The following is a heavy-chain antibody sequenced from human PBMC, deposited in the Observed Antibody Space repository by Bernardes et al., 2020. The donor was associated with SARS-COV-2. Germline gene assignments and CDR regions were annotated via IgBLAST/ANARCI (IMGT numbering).Heavy chain of an antibody. V-gene: IGHV3-23*01. D-gene: IGHD2-21*02. CDR3: ARVVSGPHVGADAFAV. Sequence: GGSLRLSCTASGFTFNSYAMTWVRQAPGKGLEWVSIINGRGVVTFYADPVRGRFTISRDNSKNTLYLQMNSLRAEDTAIYYCARVVSGPHVGADAFAVWGRGTTVTVSS. J-gene: IGHJ3*01. CDR1: GFTFNSYA. CDR2: INGRGVVT.